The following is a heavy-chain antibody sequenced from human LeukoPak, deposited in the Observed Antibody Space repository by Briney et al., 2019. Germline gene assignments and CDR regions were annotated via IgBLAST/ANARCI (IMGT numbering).Heavy chain of an antibody. CDR2: ISYDGSER. J-gene: IGHJ3*02. Sequence: GGSLRLSCAASGFTFSSYGMHWVRQAPGKGLEWLAVISYDGSERNYADSVKGRFFISRDNSKNTLDLHMNSLRAEDTAVYYCAKAGYSSSWYLVNSLDIWGQGTMVTVS. CDR3: AKAGYSSSWYLVNSLDI. D-gene: IGHD6-13*01. V-gene: IGHV3-30*18. CDR1: GFTFSSYG.